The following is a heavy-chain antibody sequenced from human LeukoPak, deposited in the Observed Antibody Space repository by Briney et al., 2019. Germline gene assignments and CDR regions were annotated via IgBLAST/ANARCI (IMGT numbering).Heavy chain of an antibody. J-gene: IGHJ6*03. CDR3: TRAGGYYYYYMDV. CDR2: IRSKAYGGTT. CDR1: GFTFGDYA. Sequence: GGSLRLSCTASGFTFGDYAMSWVRQAPGKGLEWVGFIRSKAYGGTTEYAATVKGRFTISRDDSKSIAYLQMNSLKTEDTAVYYCTRAGGYYYYYMDVWGKGTTVTISS. V-gene: IGHV3-49*04.